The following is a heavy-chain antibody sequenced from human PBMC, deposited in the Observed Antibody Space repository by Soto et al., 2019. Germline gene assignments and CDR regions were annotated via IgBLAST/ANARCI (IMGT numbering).Heavy chain of an antibody. CDR2: INPEDGGT. CDR3: ARDKGVAVAGTGFDY. CDR1: GYTLTELS. J-gene: IGHJ4*02. V-gene: IGHV1-24*01. D-gene: IGHD6-19*01. Sequence: ASVKVSCKVSGYTLTELSMHWVRQAPGKGLEWMGGINPEDGGTIYAQKFQGRVTMTRDTSTSTAYMELSRLRSDDTAVYYCARDKGVAVAGTGFDYWGQGTLVTVSS.